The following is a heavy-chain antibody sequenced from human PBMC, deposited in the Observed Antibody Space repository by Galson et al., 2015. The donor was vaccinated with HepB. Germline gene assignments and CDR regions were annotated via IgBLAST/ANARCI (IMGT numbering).Heavy chain of an antibody. D-gene: IGHD2-8*01. Sequence: SVKVSCKASGYTFTGYYMHWVRQAPGQGLEWMGRINPNSGGTNYAQKFQGRVTMTRDTSISTAYMELSRLRSDDTAVYYCASEAVGVGQPRPDYYYYYMDVWGKGTTVTVSS. CDR2: INPNSGGT. V-gene: IGHV1-2*02. J-gene: IGHJ6*03. CDR3: ASEAVGVGQPRPDYYYYYMDV. CDR1: GYTFTGYY.